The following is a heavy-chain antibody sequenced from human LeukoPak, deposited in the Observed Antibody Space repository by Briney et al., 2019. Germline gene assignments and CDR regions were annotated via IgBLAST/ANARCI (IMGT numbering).Heavy chain of an antibody. Sequence: SETLSLTCAVYGWSFNDYYWNWIRQPQGRVQEWIGEINARGDTNYNPSLKSRVTISVDSSKNPFSLTLTSMIAADTAIYYCARGQVPAGRGYNWFDPWGQGTLVTVSS. CDR3: ARGQVPAGRGYNWFDP. D-gene: IGHD2-2*01. J-gene: IGHJ5*02. V-gene: IGHV4-34*01. CDR2: INARGDT. CDR1: GWSFNDYY.